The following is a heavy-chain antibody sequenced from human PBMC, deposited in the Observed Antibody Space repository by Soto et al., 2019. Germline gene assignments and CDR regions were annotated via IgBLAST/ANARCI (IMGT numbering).Heavy chain of an antibody. Sequence: GGSLRLSCAASGFTFDDYTMHWARQAPGKVLKWVSLISRDGGRPYYADSLKGRFTISRDNSKNSLYLQMNSLRTEDTALYYCATDMRYYGSGSYWENYYYGMDVWGQGT. J-gene: IGHJ6*02. D-gene: IGHD3-10*01. CDR1: GFTFDDYT. CDR2: ISRDGGRP. V-gene: IGHV3-43*01. CDR3: ATDMRYYGSGSYWENYYYGMDV.